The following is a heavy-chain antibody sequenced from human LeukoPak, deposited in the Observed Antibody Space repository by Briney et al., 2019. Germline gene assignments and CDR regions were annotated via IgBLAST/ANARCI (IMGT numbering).Heavy chain of an antibody. Sequence: GGSLRLSCAASGFTFSSYWMHWVRQAPGKGLVWVSRIKTDGSTSYADSVKGRFTISRDNAKNSLYLQMNSLRAEDTAVYYCARAYDFWSGPGGYWGQGTLVTVSS. D-gene: IGHD3-3*01. CDR2: IKTDGST. CDR3: ARAYDFWSGPGGY. CDR1: GFTFSSYW. J-gene: IGHJ4*02. V-gene: IGHV3-74*01.